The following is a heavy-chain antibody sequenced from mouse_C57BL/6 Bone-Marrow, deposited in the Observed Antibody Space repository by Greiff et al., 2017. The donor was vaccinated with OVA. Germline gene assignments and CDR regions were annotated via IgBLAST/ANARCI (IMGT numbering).Heavy chain of an antibody. Sequence: EVKLMESGGGLVKPGGSLKLSCAASGFTFSDYGMHWVRQAPEKGLEWVAYISSGSSTIYYADTVKGRFTISRDNAKNTLFLQMTSLRSDDTAMYYCARGYYAMDYWGQGTSVTVSS. CDR2: ISSGSSTI. CDR1: GFTFSDYG. J-gene: IGHJ4*01. V-gene: IGHV5-17*01. CDR3: ARGYYAMDY.